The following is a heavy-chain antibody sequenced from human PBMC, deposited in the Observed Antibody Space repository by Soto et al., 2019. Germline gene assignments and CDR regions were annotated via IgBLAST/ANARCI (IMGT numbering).Heavy chain of an antibody. CDR3: AKASVSSGYYWRGYFDY. CDR2: ISYDGSNK. V-gene: IGHV3-30*18. J-gene: IGHJ4*02. Sequence: QVQLVESGGGVVQPGRSLRLSCAASGFTFSSYGMHRVRQDPGKGLEWAAVISYDGSNKYYADSGRGRFTISRDNSKNTLYLRMNSLRAEDTAVYYCAKASVSSGYYWRGYFDYWGQGTLVTVSS. D-gene: IGHD3-22*01. CDR1: GFTFSSYG.